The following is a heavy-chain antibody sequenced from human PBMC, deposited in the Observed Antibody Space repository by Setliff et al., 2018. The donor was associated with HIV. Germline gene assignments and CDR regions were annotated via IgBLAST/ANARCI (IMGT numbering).Heavy chain of an antibody. CDR3: AREGVGGNWFDP. Sequence: SVKVSCKASGGTFSSYGFSWVRQAPGQGLEWMGGIIPIFHTAYYAQKFQGRVTITADESTTTFYREMSSLTSEDTAVYYCAREGVGGNWFDPWGQGTLVTVSS. J-gene: IGHJ5*02. CDR1: GGTFSSYG. V-gene: IGHV1-69*13. D-gene: IGHD1-26*01. CDR2: IIPIFHTA.